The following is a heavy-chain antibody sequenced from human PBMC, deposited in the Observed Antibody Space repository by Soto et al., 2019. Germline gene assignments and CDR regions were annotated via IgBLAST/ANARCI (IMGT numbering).Heavy chain of an antibody. V-gene: IGHV4-61*01. CDR1: GGSVSSGSYY. Sequence: QVQLQESGPGLVKPSETLSLTCTVSGGSVSSGSYYWSWIRQPPGKGLEWIGYIYYSGSTNYNPSLKSKVTISVDTSKTHFSLKLSSVTAADTAVYYCARAVQRGWFDPWGQGTLVTFSS. CDR3: ARAVQRGWFDP. D-gene: IGHD1-1*01. CDR2: IYYSGST. J-gene: IGHJ5*02.